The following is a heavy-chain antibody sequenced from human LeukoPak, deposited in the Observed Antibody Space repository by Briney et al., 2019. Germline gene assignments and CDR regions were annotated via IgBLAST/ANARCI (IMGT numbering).Heavy chain of an antibody. V-gene: IGHV3-23*01. J-gene: IGHJ6*03. CDR3: VRIYYYYYYMDV. D-gene: IGHD2-15*01. CDR1: GFSFSSYV. CDR2: VSGSGGST. Sequence: PGGSLRLSCAASGFSFSSYVMSWVRQAPGKGLEWVSGVSGSGGSTYYADSVKGRFTISRDNSKNTLYLQMNTLRAEDTAAYYCVRIYYYYYYMDVWGKGTTVTVSS.